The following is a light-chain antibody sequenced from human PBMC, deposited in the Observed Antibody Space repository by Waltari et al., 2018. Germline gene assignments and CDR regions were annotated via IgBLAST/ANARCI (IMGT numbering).Light chain of an antibody. J-gene: IGLJ2*01. CDR2: EVT. Sequence: QSALTQPASVSGSPGQSITISCIGTGRDIGTYDYVSWYQQYPGKAPKPLIYEVTNPPSGVSPRFSGSKSGNTASLTISGLQAEDEAHYYCSSYRSSNNVVFGGGTKVTVL. CDR1: GRDIGTYDY. V-gene: IGLV2-14*01. CDR3: SSYRSSNNVV.